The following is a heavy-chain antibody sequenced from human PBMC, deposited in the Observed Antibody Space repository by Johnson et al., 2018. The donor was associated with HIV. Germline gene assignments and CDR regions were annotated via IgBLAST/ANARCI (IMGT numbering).Heavy chain of an antibody. CDR1: GFTFSSYA. D-gene: IGHD3-22*01. V-gene: IGHV3-30*04. J-gene: IGHJ3*02. Sequence: QVQLVESGGGVVQPGRSLRLSCAASGFTFSSYAMHWVRQAPGKGLEWVAVISYDGSNKYYADSVKGRFTISRDNSKNTLYLQMNSLRAEDTAVYYCAKVALDYYDSSEVSLRPFDIWGQGTMVTVSS. CDR3: AKVALDYYDSSEVSLRPFDI. CDR2: ISYDGSNK.